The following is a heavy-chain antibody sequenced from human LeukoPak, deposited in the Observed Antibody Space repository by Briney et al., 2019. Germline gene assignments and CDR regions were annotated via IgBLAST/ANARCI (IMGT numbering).Heavy chain of an antibody. V-gene: IGHV3-53*01. CDR3: ASSLQTAVAGTAFDY. J-gene: IGHJ4*02. CDR1: GFSFSSHA. CDR2: MYSSGNT. Sequence: GGSLRLSCATSGFSFSSHAMTWVRQAPGKGLEWVSVMYSSGNTYYADSVKGRFTISRDNSKNTLYLQMNSLRAEDTAVYYCASSLQTAVAGTAFDYWGQGTLVTVSS. D-gene: IGHD6-19*01.